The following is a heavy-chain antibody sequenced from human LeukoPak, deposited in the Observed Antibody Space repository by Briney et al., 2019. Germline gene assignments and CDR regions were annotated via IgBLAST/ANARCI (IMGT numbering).Heavy chain of an antibody. D-gene: IGHD6-13*01. CDR3: ARDTSSSWYYFDH. CDR2: IWSDGSTK. J-gene: IGHJ4*02. CDR1: GFTIRNYG. Sequence: RGSLRRSCAASGFTIRNYGVHWVRQAPGKGREWRAVIWSDGSTKYYAESVQGRFTISRDTSKNRLYLQLNSLRVEDTAVFYCARDTSSSWYYFDHWGQGTLVTVSS. V-gene: IGHV3-33*01.